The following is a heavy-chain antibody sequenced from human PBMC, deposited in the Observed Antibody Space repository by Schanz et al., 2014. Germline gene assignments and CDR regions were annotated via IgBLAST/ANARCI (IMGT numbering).Heavy chain of an antibody. Sequence: QVQLVESGGGVVQPGRSLRLSCAASAFTFSSYAIHWVRQAPGKGLEWLTVISYDGSTKYYTDSVKGRFTISRDNSKNTLYLQMNSLRADDTAVYYCARDRSGPGGVYYYYGMDVWGQGTTVTVSS. J-gene: IGHJ6*02. CDR2: ISYDGSTK. V-gene: IGHV3-30*04. CDR1: AFTFSSYA. D-gene: IGHD3-10*01. CDR3: ARDRSGPGGVYYYYGMDV.